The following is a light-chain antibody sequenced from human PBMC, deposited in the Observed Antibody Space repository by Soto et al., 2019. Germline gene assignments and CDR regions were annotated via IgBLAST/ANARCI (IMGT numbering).Light chain of an antibody. CDR3: QQYDDWLRLT. Sequence: DIQMTQSPSTLSASVGDRVTITCRASQTISTWLAWYQHKPGKAPNLLIYDASTLMSGVPSRFSGSGSGTEFNLTISSLQSEDFAVYFCQQYDDWLRLTFGGGTKVDIK. CDR2: DAS. V-gene: IGKV1-5*01. CDR1: QTISTW. J-gene: IGKJ4*01.